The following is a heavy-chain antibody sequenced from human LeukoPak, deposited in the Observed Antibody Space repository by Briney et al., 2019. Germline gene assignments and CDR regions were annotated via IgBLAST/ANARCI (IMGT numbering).Heavy chain of an antibody. J-gene: IGHJ4*02. V-gene: IGHV3-30*04. CDR3: AKEGQRRVSYYYGSGSSFLGY. Sequence: PGRSLRLSCAASGFTFSSYAMHWVRQAPGKGLEWVAVISYDGSNKYYADSVKGRFTISRDNSKNTLYLQMNSLRAEDTAVYYCAKEGQRRVSYYYGSGSSFLGYWGQGTLVTVSS. CDR1: GFTFSSYA. D-gene: IGHD3-10*01. CDR2: ISYDGSNK.